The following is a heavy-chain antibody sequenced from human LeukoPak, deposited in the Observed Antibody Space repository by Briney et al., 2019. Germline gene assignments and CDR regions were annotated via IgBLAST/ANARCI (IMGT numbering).Heavy chain of an antibody. CDR3: ARDIVAAGLFFDY. J-gene: IGHJ4*02. Sequence: GGSRRLSCAASGFTFSDYYMGWIRQAPGKGLECVSYIHFSGSDIYYADSVRGRFTISRDNARNSLYLQMNSLRAEDTAIYYCARDIVAAGLFFDYWGQGTPVTVSS. V-gene: IGHV3-11*01. CDR1: GFTFSDYY. CDR2: IHFSGSDI. D-gene: IGHD1-26*01.